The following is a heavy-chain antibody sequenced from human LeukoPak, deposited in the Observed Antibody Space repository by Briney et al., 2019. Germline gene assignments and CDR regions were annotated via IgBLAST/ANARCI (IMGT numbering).Heavy chain of an antibody. J-gene: IGHJ4*02. CDR1: GYTFTNYA. CDR3: ARERYSGSYYPHPAFDY. Sequence: ASVKVSCKASGYTFTNYAITWVRQAPGQGLEWMGWISAYNGNTNYAQKLQGRVTMTTDTSTSTAYMELRRLRSDDTAVYYCARERYSGSYYPHPAFDYWGQGTLVTVSS. D-gene: IGHD1-26*01. V-gene: IGHV1-18*01. CDR2: ISAYNGNT.